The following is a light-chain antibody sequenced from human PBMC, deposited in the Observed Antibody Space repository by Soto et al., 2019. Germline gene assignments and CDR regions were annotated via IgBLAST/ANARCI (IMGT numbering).Light chain of an antibody. V-gene: IGKV3-20*01. CDR1: QSVSSSY. CDR3: QQYGSSPMST. CDR2: GAS. J-gene: IGKJ2*01. Sequence: EIVLTQSPGTLSLSPGERATLSCRASQSVSSSYLAWYQQKPGQAPRPLIYGASGRATGIPDRFSGSGSGADFTLTISRLEREDFSVYYCQQYGSSPMSTFGQGTRLEIK.